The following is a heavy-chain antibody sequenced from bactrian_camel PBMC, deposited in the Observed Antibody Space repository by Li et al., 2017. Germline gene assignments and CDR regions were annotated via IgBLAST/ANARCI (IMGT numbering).Heavy chain of an antibody. D-gene: IGHD1*01. J-gene: IGHJ4*01. CDR2: AYTGGST. CDR1: GFEYSGHC. V-gene: IGHV3S26*01. CDR3: AACRMSFGQRSFLH. Sequence: HVQLVESGGGSVQAGGSLRLSCAASGFEYSGHCMGWFRQVPGKRRERVAAAYTGGSTSYANSVQGQFTISRDNAKNTLYLQMSSLKTEDTAVYYCAACRMSFGQRSFLHWGQGTQVTV.